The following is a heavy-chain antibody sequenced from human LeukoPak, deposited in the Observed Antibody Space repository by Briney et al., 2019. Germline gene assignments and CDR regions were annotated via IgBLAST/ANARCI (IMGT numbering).Heavy chain of an antibody. CDR3: ASEVRLQTVRWFDP. V-gene: IGHV3-66*01. J-gene: IGHJ5*02. CDR1: EFAVSNNY. CDR2: IYSGGNT. D-gene: IGHD4-11*01. Sequence: GGSLRLSCAASEFAVSNNYMSWVRQAPGKGLEWVSVIYSGGNTYYADSVKGRFTISRDDSKNTLYLQMNSLRAEDTAVYYCASEVRLQTVRWFDPWGQGTLVTVSS.